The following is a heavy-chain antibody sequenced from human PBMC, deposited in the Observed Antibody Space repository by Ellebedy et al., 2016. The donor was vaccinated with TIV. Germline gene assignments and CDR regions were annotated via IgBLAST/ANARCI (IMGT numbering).Heavy chain of an antibody. CDR1: GFTFNSYW. Sequence: PGGSLRLSCAASGFTFNSYWMSWVRQAPGKGLEWVANIHQDGSVGQYVDSVMGRFTISRDNAKNSLFLQMNSLRAEDQAVYYCARDMLDTSAYDAFDLWGRGTMVTVSS. D-gene: IGHD3-16*01. CDR2: IHQDGSVG. CDR3: ARDMLDTSAYDAFDL. V-gene: IGHV3-7*01. J-gene: IGHJ3*01.